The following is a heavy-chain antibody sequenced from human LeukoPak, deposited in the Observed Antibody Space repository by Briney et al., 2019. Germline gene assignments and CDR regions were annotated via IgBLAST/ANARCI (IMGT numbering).Heavy chain of an antibody. CDR1: GGTFSSYT. CDR3: AMDCSSTSRRQDFDY. D-gene: IGHD2-2*01. CDR2: IIPILGIA. Sequence: SVKVSCKASGGTFSSYTISWVRQAPGQGLEWMGRIIPILGIANYAQKFQGRVTITADKSTSTAYMELSSLRSEDTAVYYCAMDCSSTSRRQDFDYWGQGTLVTVSS. V-gene: IGHV1-69*02. J-gene: IGHJ4*02.